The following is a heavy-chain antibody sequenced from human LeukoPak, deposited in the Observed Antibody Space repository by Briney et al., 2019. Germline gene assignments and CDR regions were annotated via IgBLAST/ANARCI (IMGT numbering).Heavy chain of an antibody. CDR3: VRGGVSKWELPHTEY. V-gene: IGHV4-34*01. J-gene: IGHJ4*02. D-gene: IGHD1-26*01. CDR1: GGSFSGYY. Sequence: SETLSLTCAVYGGSFSGYYWSWIRQPPGKGLEWIGEINHSGSTNYNPSLKSRVTISVDTSKNQFSLNLSSVTAADTAVYYCVRGGVSKWELPHTEYWGQGTLVTVSS. CDR2: INHSGST.